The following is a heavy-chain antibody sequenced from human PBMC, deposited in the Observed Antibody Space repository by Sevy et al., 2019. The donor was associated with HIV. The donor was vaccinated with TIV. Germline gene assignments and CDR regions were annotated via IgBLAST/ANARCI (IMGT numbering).Heavy chain of an antibody. D-gene: IGHD3-16*01. CDR1: GYTFTSYG. Sequence: ASVKVSCKASGYTFTSYGISWVRQAPGQGLEWMGWISAYNGNTNYAQKLQGRVTMTTDTSTSTAYMELRSLRSNDTAVYYCARDPRGGNAFDIWGQGTMVTVSS. V-gene: IGHV1-18*01. CDR2: ISAYNGNT. J-gene: IGHJ3*02. CDR3: ARDPRGGNAFDI.